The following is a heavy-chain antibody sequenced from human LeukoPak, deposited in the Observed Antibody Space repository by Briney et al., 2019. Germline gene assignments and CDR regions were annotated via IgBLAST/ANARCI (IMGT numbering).Heavy chain of an antibody. CDR2: IYSGGST. Sequence: PGGSLRLSCAASGFTVSSNYMSWVRQAPGKGLEWVSVIYSGGSTYYADSVKGRFTISRDNSKNTLYLQMNSLRAEDTAVYYCARFRDSGSYDYWGQGTLVTVSS. V-gene: IGHV3-53*01. J-gene: IGHJ4*02. D-gene: IGHD3-10*01. CDR3: ARFRDSGSYDY. CDR1: GFTVSSNY.